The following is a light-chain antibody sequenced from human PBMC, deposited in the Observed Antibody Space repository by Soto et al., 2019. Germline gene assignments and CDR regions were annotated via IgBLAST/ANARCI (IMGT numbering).Light chain of an antibody. Sequence: EIVMTQSPATLSVSPGERATLSGRASQSVRSNLAGDQQKPGQPPRLLIDGASTRVPGIPARFSGSGSGTAFTLTIASLQSEDFAVYSCQKYNNCPRSFGGGTKVEI. CDR1: QSVRSN. V-gene: IGKV3-15*01. CDR3: QKYNNCPRS. CDR2: GAS. J-gene: IGKJ4*01.